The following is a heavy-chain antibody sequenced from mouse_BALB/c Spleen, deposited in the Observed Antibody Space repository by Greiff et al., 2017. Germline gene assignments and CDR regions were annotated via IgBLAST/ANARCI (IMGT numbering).Heavy chain of an antibody. J-gene: IGHJ3*01. CDR2: IWAGGST. D-gene: IGHD2-10*01. CDR1: GFSLTSYG. CDR3: ARSSYGNYGAY. V-gene: IGHV2-9*02. Sequence: VKLMESGPGLVAPSQSLSITCTVSGFSLTSYGVHWVRQPPGKGLEWLGVIWAGGSTNYNSALMSRLSISKDNSKSQVFLKMNSLQTDDTAMYYCARSSYGNYGAYWGQGTLVTVSA.